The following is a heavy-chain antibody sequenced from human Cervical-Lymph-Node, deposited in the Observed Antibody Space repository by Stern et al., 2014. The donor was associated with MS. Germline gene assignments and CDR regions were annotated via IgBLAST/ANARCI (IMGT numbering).Heavy chain of an antibody. CDR1: GSTLSEFS. V-gene: IGHV1-24*01. CDR3: ATDYNY. CDR2: FDPEDGEA. Sequence: VQLVQSGAEVKNPGASGKVSCRVSGSTLSEFSMHWGRKDPGKGLEWMGNFDPEDGEAIYAQRFQGRVTMTADTSTDTAYMELSSLRSEDTAVYYCATDYNYWGQGTLVTVSS. J-gene: IGHJ4*02. D-gene: IGHD4-11*01.